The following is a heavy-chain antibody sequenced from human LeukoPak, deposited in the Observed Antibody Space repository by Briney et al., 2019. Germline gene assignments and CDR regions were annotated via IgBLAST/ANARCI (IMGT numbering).Heavy chain of an antibody. CDR2: IRNDGTIK. Sequence: GGSLRLSCAASGFTFSTYGMHWVRQAPGKGLEWVAFIRNDGTIKYYADSVKGRFTISRDNSKNTLYLQMNSLGAEDTAVYYCAKTGSSSWGYFDYWGQGTLVTVSS. CDR3: AKTGSSSWGYFDY. J-gene: IGHJ4*02. D-gene: IGHD6-13*01. CDR1: GFTFSTYG. V-gene: IGHV3-30*02.